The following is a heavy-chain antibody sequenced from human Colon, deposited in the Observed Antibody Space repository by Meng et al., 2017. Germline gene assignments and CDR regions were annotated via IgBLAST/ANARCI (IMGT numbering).Heavy chain of an antibody. CDR2: IYHSGTT. D-gene: IGHD4-17*01. CDR3: ARTLRDYGKIDY. CDR1: GGPISSGGYY. V-gene: IGHV4-31*03. Sequence: VQPQESGPGLVKPSQTLSLTCTVSGGPISSGGYYWTWIRQHPGKGLEWIGYIYHSGTTYYNPSLKSRVTISVDTSENQFSLNLRSVTAADTAVYFCARTLRDYGKIDYWGQGTLVTVSS. J-gene: IGHJ4*02.